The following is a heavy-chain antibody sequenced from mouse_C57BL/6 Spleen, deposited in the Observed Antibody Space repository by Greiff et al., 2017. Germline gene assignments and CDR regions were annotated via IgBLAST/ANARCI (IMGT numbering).Heavy chain of an antibody. J-gene: IGHJ2*01. V-gene: IGHV1-52*01. CDR2: IDPSDSET. D-gene: IGHD2-1*01. CDR1: GYTFTSYW. Sequence: QVQLQQPGAELVRPGSSVKLSCKASGYTFTSYWMHWVKQRPIQGLEWIGNIDPSDSETHYNQKFKDKATLTVDKSSSTAYMQLSSLTSEDSAVYYCALYYGNFYFDYWGQGTTLTVSS. CDR3: ALYYGNFYFDY.